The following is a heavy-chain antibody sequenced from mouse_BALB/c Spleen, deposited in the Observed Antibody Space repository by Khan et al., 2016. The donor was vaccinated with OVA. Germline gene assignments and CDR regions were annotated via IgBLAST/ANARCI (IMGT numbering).Heavy chain of an antibody. CDR1: GFTFSTYA. CDR2: ISSDGDYN. D-gene: IGHD2-1*01. V-gene: IGHV5-9-3*01. CDR3: ARSPYGNFAY. Sequence: EVQLVESGGGLVKPGGSLKLSCAASGFTFSTYAMSWVRQTPEKRLEWVATISSDGDYNYSPDNVTGRVTISSDNAKNTLYLQMSSLRSEYTAMYYCARSPYGNFAYWGQGTLVTVSA. J-gene: IGHJ3*01.